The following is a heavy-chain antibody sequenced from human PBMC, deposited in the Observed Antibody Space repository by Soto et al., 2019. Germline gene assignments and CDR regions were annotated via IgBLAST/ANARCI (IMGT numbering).Heavy chain of an antibody. CDR3: ARGPVYRNHVQLGH. CDR1: GCIFSSYW. Sequence: PGGSLRLSCAASGCIFSSYWLSWVRQAPGKRPEWVANIKQDGSEKYYVDPVKGRFTISRDNTKNSVYLQMDSLTVEDTAVYYCARGPVYRNHVQLGHWGRGTLVTVSS. CDR2: IKQDGSEK. J-gene: IGHJ4*02. V-gene: IGHV3-7*01. D-gene: IGHD1-1*01.